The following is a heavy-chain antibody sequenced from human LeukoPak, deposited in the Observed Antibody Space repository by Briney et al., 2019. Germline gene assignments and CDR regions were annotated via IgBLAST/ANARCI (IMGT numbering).Heavy chain of an antibody. Sequence: ASVSVSCKASGYTFTTYYMHWLRQAPGQGLEGLGIINPSGGSTSYTQKFQGRVTMTRDTSTNIVYMELSSQRSEDTAVYYCAKDTTRYFDYWGQGTLVTVSS. J-gene: IGHJ4*02. CDR2: INPSGGST. CDR3: AKDTTRYFDY. D-gene: IGHD1-1*01. V-gene: IGHV1-46*01. CDR1: GYTFTTYY.